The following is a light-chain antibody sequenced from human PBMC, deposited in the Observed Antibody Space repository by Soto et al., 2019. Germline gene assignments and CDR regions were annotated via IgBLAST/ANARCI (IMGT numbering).Light chain of an antibody. CDR3: QQSYSTPGPLT. J-gene: IGKJ4*01. V-gene: IGKV1-39*01. CDR2: SAS. CDR1: QHISNY. Sequence: DIQMTQSPSSLSASIGDRISITCRANQHISNYVNWYQQRPGKAPRVLIFSASTLQSGVPSRFSGSGSGTDFTLTISSLEPEDFGTYFCQQSYSTPGPLTFSGGTRVDIK.